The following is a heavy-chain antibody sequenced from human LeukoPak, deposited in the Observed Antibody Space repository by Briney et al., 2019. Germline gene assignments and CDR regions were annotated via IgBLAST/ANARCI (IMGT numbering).Heavy chain of an antibody. CDR3: AKGSTYYDFWSGYYNRYYYMDV. CDR2: ISSSSSTI. V-gene: IGHV3-48*01. CDR1: GFTFSSYS. Sequence: GGSLRLSCAASGFTFSSYSMNWVRQAPGRGLEWVSYISSSSSTIYYADSVKGRFTISRDNSKNTLYLQMNSLRAEDTAVYYCAKGSTYYDFWSGYYNRYYYMDVWGKGTTVTVSS. D-gene: IGHD3-3*01. J-gene: IGHJ6*03.